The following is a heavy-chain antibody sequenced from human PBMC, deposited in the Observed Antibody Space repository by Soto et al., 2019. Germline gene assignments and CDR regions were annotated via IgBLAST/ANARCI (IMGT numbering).Heavy chain of an antibody. J-gene: IGHJ5*02. Sequence: SETLSLTCTVSGGSISGSYWSWIRQPPGKGLEWIGYIYYSGSTNYNPSLKSRVTISIDTSKNQFCLKLSSVTAADTAVYYCGRVLFGRGNWFDPWGQGTLVTVSS. CDR1: GGSISGSY. V-gene: IGHV4-59*01. CDR3: GRVLFGRGNWFDP. CDR2: IYYSGST. D-gene: IGHD3-3*01.